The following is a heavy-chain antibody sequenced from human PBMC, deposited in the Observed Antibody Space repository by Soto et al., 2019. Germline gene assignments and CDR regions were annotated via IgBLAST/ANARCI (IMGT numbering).Heavy chain of an antibody. CDR1: VFTFSSYW. J-gene: IGHJ3*02. CDR3: ARDAPRYYYQREGAFDS. Sequence: VGSLRLSCASSVFTFSSYWMSCVRHAPGKGLEWVANIKQDGSEKYYVDSVKGRFTISRDNAKNSLYLQMNSLRAEDTAVYYCARDAPRYYYQREGAFDSWRQGTMVTVAS. CDR2: IKQDGSEK. D-gene: IGHD3-22*01. V-gene: IGHV3-7*03.